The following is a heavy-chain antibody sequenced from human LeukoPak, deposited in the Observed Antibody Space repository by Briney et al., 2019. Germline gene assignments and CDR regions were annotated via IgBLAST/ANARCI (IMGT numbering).Heavy chain of an antibody. D-gene: IGHD1-1*01. CDR1: GFTFSSFD. CDR2: IGTASDT. V-gene: IGHV3-13*01. J-gene: IGHJ6*03. Sequence: GGSLRLSCAASGFTFSSFDMHWVRQPTGQGLEWVSTIGTASDTYYPGSVEGRFTLSRDNAENSLYLQMNSLTAGDTAVYYCARGPPRGRYYYMDVWGKGTTVTVSS. CDR3: ARGPPRGRYYYMDV.